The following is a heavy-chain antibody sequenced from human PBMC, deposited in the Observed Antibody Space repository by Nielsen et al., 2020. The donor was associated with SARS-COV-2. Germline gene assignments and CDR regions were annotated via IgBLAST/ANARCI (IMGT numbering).Heavy chain of an antibody. Sequence: VRQMPGKGLEWMGRIDPSDSYTNYSPSFQGHVTISADKSISTAYLQWSSLKASDTAMYYCARRVGIAALPLDHWGQGTLVTVSS. CDR3: ARRVGIAALPLDH. J-gene: IGHJ4*02. CDR2: IDPSDSYT. D-gene: IGHD6-6*01. V-gene: IGHV5-10-1*01.